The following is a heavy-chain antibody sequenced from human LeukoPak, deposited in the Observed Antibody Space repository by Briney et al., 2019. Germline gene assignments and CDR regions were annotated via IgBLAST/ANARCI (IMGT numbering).Heavy chain of an antibody. CDR1: GGSISSSGHY. Sequence: SETLSLTCSVSGGSISSSGHYWGWIRQSPEKGLDWIGSIYSNGNTYYNPSVKSRVTISVDTSKNQFSLKLTSVTAAEAAVYYCARSATVTTGYFDYWGQGALVTVSS. J-gene: IGHJ4*02. CDR2: IYSNGNT. V-gene: IGHV4-39*07. CDR3: ARSATVTTGYFDY. D-gene: IGHD4-17*01.